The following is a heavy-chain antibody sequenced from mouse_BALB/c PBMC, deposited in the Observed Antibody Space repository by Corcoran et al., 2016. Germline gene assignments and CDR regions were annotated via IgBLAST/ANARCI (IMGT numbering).Heavy chain of an antibody. CDR3: TRFEYARRYFDV. CDR1: GYTFTNFG. J-gene: IGHJ1*01. D-gene: IGHD2-14*01. Sequence: QIQLVQSGPELKKPGETVKISCKASGYTFTNFGMNWVKRAPGKDLKWMGWITTYTGDPTYADDFKGRFAFPLETSARTAYLQINNLKNEDMATYFCTRFEYARRYFDVWGAGTTVTVSS. CDR2: ITTYTGDP. V-gene: IGHV9-1*02.